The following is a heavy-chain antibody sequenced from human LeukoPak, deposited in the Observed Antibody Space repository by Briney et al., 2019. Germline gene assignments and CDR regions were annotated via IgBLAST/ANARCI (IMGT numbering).Heavy chain of an antibody. V-gene: IGHV1-8*01. J-gene: IGHJ6*02. Sequence: ASVKVSCKASGYTFTSYDINWVRQATGQGLEWMGWMNPNSGNTGYAQKFQGRVTMTRNTSISTAYMELSSLRSEGTAVYYCARANSGSYLHYYYYGMDVWGQGTTVTVSS. CDR1: GYTFTSYD. CDR2: MNPNSGNT. D-gene: IGHD1-26*01. CDR3: ARANSGSYLHYYYYGMDV.